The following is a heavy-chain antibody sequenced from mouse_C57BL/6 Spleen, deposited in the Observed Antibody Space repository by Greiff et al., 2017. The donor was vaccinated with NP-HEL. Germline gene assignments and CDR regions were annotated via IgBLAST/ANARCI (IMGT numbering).Heavy chain of an antibody. CDR1: GFTFSDYY. V-gene: IGHV5-16*01. CDR2: INYDGSST. D-gene: IGHD4-1*01. J-gene: IGHJ2*01. Sequence: EVQVVESEGGLVQPGSSMKLSCTASGFTFSDYYMAWVRQVPEKGLEWVANINYDGSSTYYLDSLKSRFIISRDNAKNILYLQMSSLKSEDTATYYCARDGTGTSYFDYWGQGTTLTVSS. CDR3: ARDGTGTSYFDY.